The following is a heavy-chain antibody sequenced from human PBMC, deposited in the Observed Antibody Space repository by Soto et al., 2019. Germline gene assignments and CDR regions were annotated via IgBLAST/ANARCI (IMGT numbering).Heavy chain of an antibody. J-gene: IGHJ4*02. CDR1: GGSISSSSYY. Sequence: QLQLQESGPGLVKPSETLSLTCTVSGGSISSSSYYWGWIRQPPGKGLEWIGSIYYSGSTYYNPSLKSRVPISVDTSKNQFSLKLSSVTAADTAVYYCARHSPFAVAGTLGLDYWGQGTLVTVSS. CDR3: ARHSPFAVAGTLGLDY. V-gene: IGHV4-39*01. D-gene: IGHD6-19*01. CDR2: IYYSGST.